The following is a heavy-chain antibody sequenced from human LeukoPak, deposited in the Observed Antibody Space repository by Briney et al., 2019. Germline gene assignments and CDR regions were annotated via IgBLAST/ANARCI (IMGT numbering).Heavy chain of an antibody. J-gene: IGHJ4*02. CDR1: GGSLSSSNYY. Sequence: SETLSLTCTVSGGSLSSSNYYWGWIRQPPGKGLEWIGTIYYSGNTYYNPSPKGRVSISVDTSKNQFSLKLSSVTAADTAVYYCARQAVAGNGFDYWGQGTLVTVSS. V-gene: IGHV4-39*01. CDR2: IYYSGNT. CDR3: ARQAVAGNGFDY. D-gene: IGHD6-19*01.